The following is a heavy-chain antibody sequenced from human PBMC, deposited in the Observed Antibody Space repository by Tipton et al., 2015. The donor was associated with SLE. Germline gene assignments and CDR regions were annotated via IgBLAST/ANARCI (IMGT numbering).Heavy chain of an antibody. Sequence: TLSLTCDVYGGSFSDYYWGWIRQPPGKGLEWIGEINDSGTTHYNPSLKSRVTLAVDTSKKQFSLKLSVVTAADTAVYYCVSSGYPLGTFESWGQGTMVTVSS. CDR1: GGSFSDYY. CDR2: INDSGTT. J-gene: IGHJ3*02. CDR3: VSSGYPLGTFES. D-gene: IGHD3-9*01. V-gene: IGHV4-34*09.